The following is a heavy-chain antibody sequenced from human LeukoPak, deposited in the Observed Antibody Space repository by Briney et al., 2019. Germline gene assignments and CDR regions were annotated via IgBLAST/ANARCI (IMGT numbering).Heavy chain of an antibody. D-gene: IGHD2-15*01. CDR2: IYSGGNT. Sequence: PGGSLRLSCAASGFIVSSNYMSWVRQAPGKGLEWVSVIYSGGNTYYADSVKGRFTISRDNSKNTLFLQMNSLRAEDTAVYYCARESSWGIFDYWGQGTLVTVSS. V-gene: IGHV3-53*01. CDR1: GFIVSSNY. CDR3: ARESSWGIFDY. J-gene: IGHJ4*02.